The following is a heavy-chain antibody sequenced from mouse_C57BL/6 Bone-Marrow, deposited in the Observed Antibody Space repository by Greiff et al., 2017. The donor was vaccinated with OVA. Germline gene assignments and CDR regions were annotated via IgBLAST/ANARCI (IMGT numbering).Heavy chain of an antibody. CDR1: GFTFSDYY. Sequence: EVQRVESGGGLVQPGGSLKLSCAASGFTFSDYYMYWVRQTPEKRLEWVAYISNGGGSTYYPDTVKGRFTISRDNAKNTLYLQMSRLKSEDTAMYYCARHPNYYGSNYYAMDYCGQGTSVTVSS. J-gene: IGHJ4*01. D-gene: IGHD1-1*01. V-gene: IGHV5-12*01. CDR2: ISNGGGST. CDR3: ARHPNYYGSNYYAMDY.